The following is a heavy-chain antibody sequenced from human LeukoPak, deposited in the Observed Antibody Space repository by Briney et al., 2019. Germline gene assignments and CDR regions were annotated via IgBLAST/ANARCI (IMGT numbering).Heavy chain of an antibody. V-gene: IGHV3-23*01. CDR1: GFTLSSYG. CDR3: AKARNSAYRFGFDI. CDR2: ITGSGGST. J-gene: IGHJ3*02. D-gene: IGHD3-16*01. Sequence: PGGSLRLSCAASGFTLSSYGMHWVRQAPGKGLEWVSGITGSGGSTHYADSVKGRFTFFGDNSRNTLYLQMSSLRAEDTAVYYCAKARNSAYRFGFDIWGQGTMVTVSS.